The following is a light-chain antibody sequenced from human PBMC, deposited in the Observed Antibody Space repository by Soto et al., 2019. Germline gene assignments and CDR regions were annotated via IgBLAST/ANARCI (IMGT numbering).Light chain of an antibody. V-gene: IGKV1-39*01. CDR1: QSISSY. CDR2: AAS. CDR3: QQSYGTPPT. Sequence: DIQMTQSPSSLSASVRDRVTITCRASQSISSYLNWYKQKXGKAPKXXIYAASSLQSGVPSRVSGIGSGTDFTLTISGLKREDFETYYCQQSYGTPPTFGQGTKVDIK. J-gene: IGKJ1*01.